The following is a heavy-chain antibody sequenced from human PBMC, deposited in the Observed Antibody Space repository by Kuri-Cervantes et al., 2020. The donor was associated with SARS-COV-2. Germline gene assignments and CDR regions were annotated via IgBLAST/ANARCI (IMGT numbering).Heavy chain of an antibody. Sequence: GGSLRPSCAASGFTFGSYVMNWVRQAPGKGLEWVSTISVSGSSTYYADSVKGRFTISRDSSENTLYLQMNSLRAEDTAVYYWARAYCGGDCEFDYWGQGTLVTVSS. V-gene: IGHV3-23*01. CDR3: ARAYCGGDCEFDY. CDR2: ISVSGSST. D-gene: IGHD2-21*02. J-gene: IGHJ4*02. CDR1: GFTFGSYV.